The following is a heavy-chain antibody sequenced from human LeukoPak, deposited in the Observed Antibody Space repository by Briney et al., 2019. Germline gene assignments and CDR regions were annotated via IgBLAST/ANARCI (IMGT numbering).Heavy chain of an antibody. V-gene: IGHV1-69*06. Sequence: SEKVSCKASGYTFTSYGISWVRQAPGQGLEWMGGITPVFGTAKYAQKFQGRVTITADTSTSTAYMELSSLRSEDTAVYYCARDGKQQLLNWFDPWGQGTLVTVSS. CDR1: GYTFTSYG. D-gene: IGHD6-13*01. CDR3: ARDGKQQLLNWFDP. J-gene: IGHJ5*02. CDR2: ITPVFGTA.